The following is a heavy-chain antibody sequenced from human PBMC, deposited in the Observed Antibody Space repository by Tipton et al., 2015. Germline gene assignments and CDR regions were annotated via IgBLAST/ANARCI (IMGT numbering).Heavy chain of an antibody. Sequence: GLVKPSQTLSLTCDISGDSVSSNRVTWNWIRQSPSRGLEWLGRTYYKSKWYHDYAISVQSRITLTADTSKGQFSLQLNSVTPDASAVYYCARGRGLGLFDYWGQGTLVTVSS. CDR1: GDSVSSNRVT. V-gene: IGHV6-1*01. J-gene: IGHJ4*02. CDR2: TYYKSKWYH. CDR3: ARGRGLGLFDY. D-gene: IGHD1-26*01.